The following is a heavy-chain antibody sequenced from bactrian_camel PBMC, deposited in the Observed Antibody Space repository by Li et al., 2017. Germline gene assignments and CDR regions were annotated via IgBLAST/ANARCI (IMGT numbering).Heavy chain of an antibody. CDR2: IDSDGK. CDR1: GMKYVNNC. D-gene: IGHD3*01. J-gene: IGHJ6*01. V-gene: IGHV3S55*01. Sequence: VQLVESGGGAVQAGGSLRLSCVASGMKYVNNCMGWFRQAPGKDREGVAHIDSDGKWYAESLKGRSTISKDNAKNTLYLRMNSLKPEDTAMYYCAADWRHSMTAIQGLGVMTRGDFGAYGQGTQVTVS. CDR3: AADWRHSMTAIQGLGVMTRGDFGA.